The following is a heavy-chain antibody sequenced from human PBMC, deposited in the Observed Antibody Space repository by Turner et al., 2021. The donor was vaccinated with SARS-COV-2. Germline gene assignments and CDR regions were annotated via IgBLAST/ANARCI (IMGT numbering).Heavy chain of an antibody. CDR2: IYYSGST. CDR3: ATSTVAGTELNYYGMDV. Sequence: QLQLQESGPGLVKPSETRSLTCTVSGGAISSSSYYWGWIRQPPGKGLEWIGSIYYSGSTYYNPSLKSRVTISVDTSKNQFSLKLSSVTAADTAVYYCATSTVAGTELNYYGMDVWGQGTTVTVSS. CDR1: GGAISSSSYY. J-gene: IGHJ6*02. D-gene: IGHD6-13*01. V-gene: IGHV4-39*01.